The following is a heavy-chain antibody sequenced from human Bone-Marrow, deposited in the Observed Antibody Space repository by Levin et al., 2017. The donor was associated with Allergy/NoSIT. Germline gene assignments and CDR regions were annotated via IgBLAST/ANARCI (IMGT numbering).Heavy chain of an antibody. CDR3: AKAERYNWNDDDAFDI. V-gene: IGHV3-30*18. Sequence: GGSLRLSCAASGFTFSSYGMHWVRQAPGKGLEWVAVISYDGSNKYYADSVKGRFTISRDNSKNTLYLQMNSLRAEDTAVYYCAKAERYNWNDDDAFDIWGQGTMVTVSS. D-gene: IGHD1-1*01. CDR2: ISYDGSNK. CDR1: GFTFSSYG. J-gene: IGHJ3*02.